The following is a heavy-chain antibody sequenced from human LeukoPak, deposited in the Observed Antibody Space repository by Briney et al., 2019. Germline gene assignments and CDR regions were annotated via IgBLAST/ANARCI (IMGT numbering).Heavy chain of an antibody. D-gene: IGHD2-21*02. Sequence: GGSLKLSCAASGFTFSDYWMNWVRQAPGKGLEWVANIDQAGGGKYYLDSVKGRFTISRDNAKSSLYLQIDSLRAEDTAVYYCARGDWAPFDYWGQGSLLTVSS. CDR2: IDQAGGGK. CDR1: GFTFSDYW. CDR3: ARGDWAPFDY. J-gene: IGHJ4*02. V-gene: IGHV3-7*01.